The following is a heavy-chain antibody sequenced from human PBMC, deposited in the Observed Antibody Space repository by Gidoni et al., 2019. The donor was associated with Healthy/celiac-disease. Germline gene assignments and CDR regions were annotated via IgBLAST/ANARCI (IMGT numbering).Heavy chain of an antibody. Sequence: QVQLVQSGAEVKNPAASVKVSCKASGYTFTGYYTHWVRQAPGQGLEWMGWINPNSGGTNYAQKFQGRVTMTRDTSISTAYMELSRLRSDDTAVYYCARVTEMATITDYWGQGTLVTVSS. CDR1: GYTFTGYY. D-gene: IGHD4-4*01. CDR3: ARVTEMATITDY. V-gene: IGHV1-2*02. J-gene: IGHJ4*02. CDR2: INPNSGGT.